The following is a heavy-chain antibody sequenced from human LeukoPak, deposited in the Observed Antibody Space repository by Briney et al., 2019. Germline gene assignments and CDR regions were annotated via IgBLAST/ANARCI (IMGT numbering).Heavy chain of an antibody. V-gene: IGHV1-8*01. CDR2: MNPNSGNT. D-gene: IGHD2-15*01. Sequence: ASVKVSCKASGYTFTSYDINWVRQATGQGLEWMGWMNPNSGNTGYAQKVQGRVTMTTDTSTSTAYMELRSLRSDDTAVYYCARVVVVAATRGTWYFDLWGRGTLVTVSS. CDR1: GYTFTSYD. CDR3: ARVVVVAATRGTWYFDL. J-gene: IGHJ2*01.